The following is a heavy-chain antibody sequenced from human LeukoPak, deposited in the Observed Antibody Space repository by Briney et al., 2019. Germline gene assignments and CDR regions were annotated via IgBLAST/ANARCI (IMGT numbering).Heavy chain of an antibody. CDR3: ATGGAKMITFTHFDY. V-gene: IGHV1-24*01. CDR2: FDPEDGET. CDR1: GYTLTELS. D-gene: IGHD3-16*01. J-gene: IGHJ4*02. Sequence: ASVKVSCKVSGYTLTELSMHWVRQAPGKGLEWMGGFDPEDGETIYAQKFQGRVTMTEDTSTDTAYMELSSLRSEDTAVYYCATGGAKMITFTHFDYWGQGTLVTVSS.